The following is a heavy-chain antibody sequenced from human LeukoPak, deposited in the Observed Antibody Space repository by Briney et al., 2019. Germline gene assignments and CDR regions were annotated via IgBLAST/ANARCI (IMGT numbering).Heavy chain of an antibody. Sequence: PGGSLRLSCAASEFTFSSYWMSWVRQAPGKGLEWVANIKQDGSEKNYVDSVRGRFTISRDNAKNSMYLQMNSLRAEDTAVYYCARGAYSRAWSWGYWGQGTLVTVSS. D-gene: IGHD2-8*02. CDR1: EFTFSSYW. V-gene: IGHV3-7*01. J-gene: IGHJ4*02. CDR2: IKQDGSEK. CDR3: ARGAYSRAWSWGY.